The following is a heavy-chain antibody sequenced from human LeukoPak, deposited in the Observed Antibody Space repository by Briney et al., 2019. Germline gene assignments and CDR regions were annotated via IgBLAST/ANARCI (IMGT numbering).Heavy chain of an antibody. D-gene: IGHD2-2*01. J-gene: IGHJ3*02. CDR1: GGSVSSYY. Sequence: VKPSETLSLTCTVSGGSVSSYYWNWIRRPPGRGLEWIAYLSHSGSSDSNPSLTSRVTTLVDTSKNQFSLKLTSVTAADTAVYYCARARYANAWYAFDIWGHGTMVTVSS. CDR3: ARARYANAWYAFDI. CDR2: LSHSGSS. V-gene: IGHV4-59*02.